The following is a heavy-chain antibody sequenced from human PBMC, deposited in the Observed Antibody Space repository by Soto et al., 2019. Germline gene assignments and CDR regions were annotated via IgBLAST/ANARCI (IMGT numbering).Heavy chain of an antibody. D-gene: IGHD3-3*01. CDR2: ISGSGGST. CDR3: ANGRFLEWLLPDNWFDP. J-gene: IGHJ5*02. Sequence: EVQLLESGGGLVHPGGSLRLSCAASGFTFSDYAMSWVRQAPGKGLELVSAISGSGGSTYYADSVKGRFTISRDNSKNTLYLQLNSLNPDDTAIYYCANGRFLEWLLPDNWFDPWVQGTLVIVSS. CDR1: GFTFSDYA. V-gene: IGHV3-23*01.